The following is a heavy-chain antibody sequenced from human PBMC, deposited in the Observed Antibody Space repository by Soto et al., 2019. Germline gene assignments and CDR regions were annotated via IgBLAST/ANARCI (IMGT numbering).Heavy chain of an antibody. D-gene: IGHD1-26*01. CDR2: INPNSGGT. Sequence: ASVKVSCTASGYSFIGYAISWVRQAPGQGLEWMGWINPNSGGTNYAQKFQGWVTMTRDTSISTAYMELSRLRSDDTAVYYCARDPIVGGPFDYWGQGTLVTVSS. CDR1: GYSFIGYA. CDR3: ARDPIVGGPFDY. V-gene: IGHV1-2*04. J-gene: IGHJ4*02.